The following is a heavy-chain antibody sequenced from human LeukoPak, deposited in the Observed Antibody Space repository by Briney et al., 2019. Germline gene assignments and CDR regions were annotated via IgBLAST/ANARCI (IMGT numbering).Heavy chain of an antibody. J-gene: IGHJ4*02. Sequence: ASVKVSCKASGYTFTDYYLYWVRQAPGQGLEWMGWINPNSGDTYYAQNFQGRVTMTRDTSISTVYMEMSRLTSDDTAVYFCARVRQATGRTSNFDYWGQGTLVTVSS. CDR2: INPNSGDT. CDR1: GYTFTDYY. CDR3: ARVRQATGRTSNFDY. D-gene: IGHD5-12*01. V-gene: IGHV1-2*02.